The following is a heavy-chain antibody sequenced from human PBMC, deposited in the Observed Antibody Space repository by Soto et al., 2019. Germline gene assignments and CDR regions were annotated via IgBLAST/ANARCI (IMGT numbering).Heavy chain of an antibody. V-gene: IGHV3-30*18. Sequence: QVQLVESGGGVVQPGRSLRLSFAASGFTFSSYGMHWVRQAPGKGLEWVAVISYHGNDKYYADSVKGRFTISRDNFKSTLYLQMSSLRAEDTAIYFCAKDLLHNTVTKCGSWGQGTLVTVSS. J-gene: IGHJ5*02. CDR1: GFTFSSYG. CDR3: AKDLLHNTVTKCGS. CDR2: ISYHGNDK. D-gene: IGHD4-17*01.